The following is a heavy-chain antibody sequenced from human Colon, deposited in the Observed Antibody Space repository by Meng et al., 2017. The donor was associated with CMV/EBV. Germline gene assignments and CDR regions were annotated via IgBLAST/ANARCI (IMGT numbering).Heavy chain of an antibody. D-gene: IGHD3-3*01. Sequence: ASVKVSCKGSNYTFTNYVIAWVRQAPGQGLEWMGWISAYNGETKYEEKLQDRVTMTTDTSTSTAYMELRSLRSDDTAVYYCARGSSSTMFGDYYYGMDVWGQGTTVTVSS. CDR1: NYTFTNYV. CDR2: ISAYNGET. V-gene: IGHV1-18*01. CDR3: ARGSSSTMFGDYYYGMDV. J-gene: IGHJ6*02.